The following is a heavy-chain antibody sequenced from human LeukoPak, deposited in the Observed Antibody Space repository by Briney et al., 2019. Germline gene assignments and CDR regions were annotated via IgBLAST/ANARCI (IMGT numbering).Heavy chain of an antibody. CDR2: ISAYNGNT. J-gene: IGHJ6*02. V-gene: IGHV1-18*01. CDR3: ARDGSGYDSFYYYGMDF. CDR1: GYTFTSYG. Sequence: ASVKVSCKASGYTFTSYGISRVRQAPGQGLEWMGWISAYNGNTNYAQKLQGRVTMSTDTSTSTAYMELRSLRSDDTAVYYCARDGSGYDSFYYYGMDFWGQGTTVTVSS. D-gene: IGHD5-12*01.